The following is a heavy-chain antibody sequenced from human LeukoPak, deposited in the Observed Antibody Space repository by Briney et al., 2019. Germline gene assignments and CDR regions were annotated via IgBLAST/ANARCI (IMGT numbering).Heavy chain of an antibody. V-gene: IGHV3-23*01. CDR3: AKDRAIASYDWFDP. J-gene: IGHJ5*02. CDR2: ISGSGGNT. D-gene: IGHD3-22*01. CDR1: GFTLVNYA. Sequence: PGGSLRLSCAASGFTLVNYAMSWVRQAPGKGLEWASTISGSGGNTYYADSVKGRFTISRDNSKNTLYLQMNSLRAEDTAVYYCAKDRAIASYDWFDPWGQGTLVTVSS.